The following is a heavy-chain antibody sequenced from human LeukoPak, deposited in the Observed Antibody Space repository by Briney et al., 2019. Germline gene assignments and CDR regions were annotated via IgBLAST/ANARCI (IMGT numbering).Heavy chain of an antibody. J-gene: IGHJ4*02. CDR1: GFSFSSYW. CDR3: ARDFMYHVNCAGC. CDR2: INTDRSRT. Sequence: GWSLRLSCAASGFSFSSYWMHWVRHAPGNVLVWVSRINTDRSRTVYADSVKGRFTISRDNAKNTLYLQMNSLRAEDTAVYYCARDFMYHVNCAGCWGQGTLVTVSS. D-gene: IGHD2-21*01. V-gene: IGHV3-74*03.